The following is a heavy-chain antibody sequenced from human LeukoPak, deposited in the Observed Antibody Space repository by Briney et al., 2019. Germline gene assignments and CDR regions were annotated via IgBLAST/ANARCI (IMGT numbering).Heavy chain of an antibody. CDR1: GYTFTSYG. CDR3: ARESDYYDSSGPTPFDY. CDR2: IIPIFGTA. V-gene: IGHV1-69*13. Sequence: SVKVSCKASGYTFTSYGISWVRQAPGQGLEWMGGIIPIFGTANYAQKFQGRVTITADESTSTAYMELSSLRSEDTAVYYCARESDYYDSSGPTPFDYWGQGTLVTVSS. D-gene: IGHD3-22*01. J-gene: IGHJ4*02.